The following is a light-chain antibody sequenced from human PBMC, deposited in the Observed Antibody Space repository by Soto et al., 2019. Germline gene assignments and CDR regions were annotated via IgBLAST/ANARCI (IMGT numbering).Light chain of an antibody. Sequence: DIQMTQSPSTLSASVGDRVTITCRASESINRRLAWYQQKPGSAPKLLIYKSSTLESGVPSRFSGSGDGTEFTLTISGLQPDDFATYYCQRFDTSNAMYFFGPGTKVDIK. J-gene: IGKJ2*01. CDR1: ESINRR. V-gene: IGKV1-5*03. CDR3: QRFDTSNAMYF. CDR2: KSS.